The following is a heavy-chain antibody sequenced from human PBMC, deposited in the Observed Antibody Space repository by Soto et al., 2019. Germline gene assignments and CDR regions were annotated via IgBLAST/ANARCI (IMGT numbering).Heavy chain of an antibody. D-gene: IGHD2-15*01. J-gene: IGHJ3*02. V-gene: IGHV1-46*03. CDR2: INPSGSST. Sequence: QVQLVQSGAEVKKPGASVKVSCKASGYTFTSYYMHWVRQAPGQGLEWMGIINPSGSSTGYAQKFQGRVTMTRDTSTSTVYLELSSLRSEDTAVYYCARFEDAFPDIWGQGTMVTVSS. CDR1: GYTFTSYY. CDR3: ARFEDAFPDI.